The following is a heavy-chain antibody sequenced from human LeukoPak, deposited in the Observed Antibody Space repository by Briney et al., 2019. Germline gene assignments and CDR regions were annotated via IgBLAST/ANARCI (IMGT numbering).Heavy chain of an antibody. J-gene: IGHJ4*02. CDR3: ATDYYDSSGYYYSIDY. CDR1: GFIFTNAW. D-gene: IGHD3-22*01. CDR2: ISYDGSNK. V-gene: IGHV3-30*03. Sequence: GGSLRLSCAASGFIFTNAWMNWVRQAPGKGLEWVAVISYDGSNKYYADSVKGRFTISRDNSKNTLYLQMNSLRAEDTAVYYCATDYYDSSGYYYSIDYWGQGTLVTVSS.